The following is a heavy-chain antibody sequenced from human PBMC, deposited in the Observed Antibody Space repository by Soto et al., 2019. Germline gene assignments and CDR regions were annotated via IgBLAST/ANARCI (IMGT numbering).Heavy chain of an antibody. V-gene: IGHV4-31*03. CDR1: GGSISSGGYY. CDR3: ARSIVVVVAAISNYFDY. D-gene: IGHD2-15*01. J-gene: IGHJ4*02. Sequence: PSETLSLTCTVSGGSISSGGYYWSWIRQHPGKGLEWIGYIYYSGSTYYNPSLKSRVTISVDTSKNQFSLKLSSVTAADTAVYYRARSIVVVVAAISNYFDYWGQGTLVTVS. CDR2: IYYSGST.